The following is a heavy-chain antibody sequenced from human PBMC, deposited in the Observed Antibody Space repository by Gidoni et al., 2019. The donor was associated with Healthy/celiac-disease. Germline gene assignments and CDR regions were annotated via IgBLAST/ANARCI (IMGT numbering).Heavy chain of an antibody. CDR2: IYHSGSS. V-gene: IGHV4-38-2*02. J-gene: IGHJ4*02. Sequence: QVQLQESGPGLVKPSETLSLTCTVSAYSIIGGYYWGWIRQPPGKGLEWIGSIYHSGSSYYNPSLKSRVTISVDTSKNQFSLKLSSVTAADTALYYCARAHRRYEDYVGAGFDYWGQGTLVTVSS. D-gene: IGHD4-17*01. CDR1: AYSIIGGYY. CDR3: ARAHRRYEDYVGAGFDY.